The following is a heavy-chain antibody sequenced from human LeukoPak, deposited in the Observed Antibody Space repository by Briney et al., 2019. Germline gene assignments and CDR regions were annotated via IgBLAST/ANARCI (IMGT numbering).Heavy chain of an antibody. CDR2: IYSGGNT. CDR3: ARAYDSSGYYYYYYFDY. CDR1: GGSISSSSYY. J-gene: IGHJ4*02. V-gene: IGHV4-39*07. Sequence: SETLSLTCTVSGGSISSSSYYWGWIRQPPGTGLEWIGSIYSGGNTYYNPSLKSPLTISLDTSKNQFSLKLSSVTAADTAVYYCARAYDSSGYYYYYYFDYWGQGTLVTVSP. D-gene: IGHD3-22*01.